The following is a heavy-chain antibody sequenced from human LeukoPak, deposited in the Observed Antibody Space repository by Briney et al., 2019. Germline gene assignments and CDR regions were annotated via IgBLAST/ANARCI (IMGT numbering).Heavy chain of an antibody. V-gene: IGHV3-30*18. CDR3: AKFGLILSRRSVVVATTDDY. D-gene: IGHD2-15*01. CDR2: ISKDGSNE. CDR1: GFTFSSYG. J-gene: IGHJ4*02. Sequence: PGGSLRLSCAASGFTFSSYGMRWVRQAPGKGLEWVALISKDGSNEYYTDSVKGRFTISRDNSKNTLYLQMNSLRAEDTAVYYCAKFGLILSRRSVVVATTDDYWGQGTLVTVSS.